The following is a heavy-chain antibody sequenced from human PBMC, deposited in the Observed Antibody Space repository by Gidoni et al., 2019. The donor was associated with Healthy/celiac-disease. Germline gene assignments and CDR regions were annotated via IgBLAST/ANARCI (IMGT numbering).Heavy chain of an antibody. CDR1: GGSFSGYY. J-gene: IGHJ4*02. CDR3: ARGGPPAAGSFDY. V-gene: IGHV4-34*01. CDR2: INHSGST. Sequence: QVQLQQWGAGLLKPSETLSLTCAVYGGSFSGYYWSWIRKPPGKGLEWIGEINHSGSTNYNPSLKSRVTISVDTSKNQFSLKLSSVTAADTAVYYCARGGPPAAGSFDYWGQGTLVTVSS. D-gene: IGHD6-13*01.